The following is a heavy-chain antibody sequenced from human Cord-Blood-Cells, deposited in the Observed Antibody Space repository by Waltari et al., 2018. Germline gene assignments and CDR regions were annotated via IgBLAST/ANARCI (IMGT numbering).Heavy chain of an antibody. CDR3: ARNPYDDFWGSSLDY. CDR1: GGSISSSNW. CDR2: IYHSGNT. J-gene: IGHJ4*02. V-gene: IGHV4-4*02. D-gene: IGHD3-16*01. Sequence: QVQLQESGPGLVKPSGTLSLTCAVSGGSISSSNWWSWVRQPPGKGLEWIGEIYHSGNTNFTPSLKIRFTVSVDKSNNQFSLKLSAVTAADTAVYYCARNPYDDFWGSSLDYWGQGTLVTVSS.